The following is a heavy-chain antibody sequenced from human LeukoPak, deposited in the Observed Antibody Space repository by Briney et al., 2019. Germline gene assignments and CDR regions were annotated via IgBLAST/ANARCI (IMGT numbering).Heavy chain of an antibody. Sequence: GGSLRLSCAASGFSFSVYDMHWVRQAPGKGLEWVAVVSYEDGSNKYYADSVKGRFTISRDNSKNTLYMQMNSLRAEDTAVYYCPKGVGANYYYYMDVWGKGTTVTVSS. CDR1: GFSFSVYD. CDR3: PKGVGANYYYYMDV. CDR2: VSYEDGSNK. D-gene: IGHD1-26*01. V-gene: IGHV3-30*18. J-gene: IGHJ6*03.